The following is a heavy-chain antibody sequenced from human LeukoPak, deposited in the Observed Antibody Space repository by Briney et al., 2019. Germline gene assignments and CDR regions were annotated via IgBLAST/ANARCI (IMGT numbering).Heavy chain of an antibody. J-gene: IGHJ5*02. CDR1: GYTFTSYG. Sequence: GASVKVSCKASGYTFTSYGISWVRQAPGQGLEWVGWTSANNGHTNYVQRFQGRVTMTTDTSTNTAYMEVRSLGSDDTAVYYCARDLGYCSTTSCNRNWFDPWGQGTLVTVPS. CDR2: TSANNGHT. D-gene: IGHD2-2*01. CDR3: ARDLGYCSTTSCNRNWFDP. V-gene: IGHV1-18*01.